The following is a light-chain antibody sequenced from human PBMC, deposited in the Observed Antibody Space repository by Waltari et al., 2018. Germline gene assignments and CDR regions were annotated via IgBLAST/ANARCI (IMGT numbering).Light chain of an antibody. CDR2: DVD. J-gene: IGLJ3*02. Sequence: QSALTQPASVSGSPGQSITISCTGPSSDVGSHNYVSWYQQHPGNAPKLLISDVDKRPSGVSFRFSGSKSGNTASLTISGLQPEDEADYYCSSYANSDTWVFGGGTKLTVL. CDR3: SSYANSDTWV. V-gene: IGLV2-14*03. CDR1: SSDVGSHNY.